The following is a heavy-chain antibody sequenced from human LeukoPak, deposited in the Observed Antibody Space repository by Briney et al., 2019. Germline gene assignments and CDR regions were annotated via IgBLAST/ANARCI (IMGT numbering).Heavy chain of an antibody. CDR1: GESFSGYY. CDR2: INHNGST. CDR3: ARNSDCSGGSCYFPYFDY. D-gene: IGHD2-15*01. J-gene: IGHJ4*02. Sequence: SETLSLSCAVYGESFSGYYWSWIRQPPGKGLEWVGEINHNGSTNYNPSTKRRVTISVDTSKNQFSLKLSSVTAADTAVYYCARNSDCSGGSCYFPYFDYWGQGTLVTVSS. V-gene: IGHV4-34*01.